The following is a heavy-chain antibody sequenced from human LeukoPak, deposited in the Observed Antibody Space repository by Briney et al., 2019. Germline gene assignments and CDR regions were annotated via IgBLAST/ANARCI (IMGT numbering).Heavy chain of an antibody. J-gene: IGHJ6*03. Sequence: PSETLSLTCSVSSGSIISSSHYWGWIRQSPGKGLEWIGSMDYSGNPYNNPSLKSRVIISVDTSENQFSLKLRSVTAADTAVYYCARSTVATIRGGYSSGPYYYYMDVWGKGTTVTVSS. V-gene: IGHV4-39*01. D-gene: IGHD5-12*01. CDR2: MDYSGNP. CDR3: ARSTVATIRGGYSSGPYYYYMDV. CDR1: SGSIISSSHY.